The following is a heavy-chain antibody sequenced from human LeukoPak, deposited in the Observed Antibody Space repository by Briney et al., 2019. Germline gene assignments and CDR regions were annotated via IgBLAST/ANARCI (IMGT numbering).Heavy chain of an antibody. CDR3: ARRLGYYDSSGYLNGLDY. J-gene: IGHJ4*02. V-gene: IGHV4-39*01. Sequence: SETLSLTCTVSGGSISSSSYYWGWIRQPPGKGLEWIGSIYYSGSTYYNPSLKSRVTISVDTSKSQFSLKLSSVTAADTAVYYCARRLGYYDSSGYLNGLDYWGQGTLVTVSS. D-gene: IGHD3-22*01. CDR2: IYYSGST. CDR1: GGSISSSSYY.